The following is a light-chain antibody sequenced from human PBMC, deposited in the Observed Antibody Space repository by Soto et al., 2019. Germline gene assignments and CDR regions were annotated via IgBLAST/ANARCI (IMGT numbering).Light chain of an antibody. V-gene: IGKV3-20*01. J-gene: IGKJ3*01. CDR1: QSVTGSY. Sequence: EIVLTQSPGTLSLSPGERATLSCRASQSVTGSYLAWYQQIPGQAPRLRIDGASTRATGIPDRFSGSGSGTDCTLPISRLEPEDCAVYYCQQYGSSPQFTFGPGTKVDIK. CDR3: QQYGSSPQFT. CDR2: GAS.